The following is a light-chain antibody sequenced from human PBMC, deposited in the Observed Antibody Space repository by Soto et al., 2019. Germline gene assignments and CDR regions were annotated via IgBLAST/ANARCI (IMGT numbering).Light chain of an antibody. J-gene: IGKJ4*01. Sequence: EIVSTQSPATLSLSPGERATLSCRASQSVGTYLAWHQQKPGQAPRLLLYDASTRATGIPARFSGSGSGTDFTLTISSLEPEDFAVYYCHQRSSWPLTFGGGTKVEIK. CDR3: HQRSSWPLT. CDR1: QSVGTY. CDR2: DAS. V-gene: IGKV3-11*01.